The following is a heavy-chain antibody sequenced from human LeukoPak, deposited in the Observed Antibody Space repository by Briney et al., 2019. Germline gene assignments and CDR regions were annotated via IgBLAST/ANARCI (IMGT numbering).Heavy chain of an antibody. CDR2: ISSSSNYI. V-gene: IGHV3-21*01. Sequence: GGSLRLSCAASGFIFSSYNMNWVRQAPGKWLEWVSSISSSSNYIYYADSVKGRFTISRDNAKNSLYLQMNSLRAEDTALYYCARDYYDSSGSFDHWGQGTLITVSS. D-gene: IGHD3-22*01. J-gene: IGHJ4*02. CDR1: GFIFSSYN. CDR3: ARDYYDSSGSFDH.